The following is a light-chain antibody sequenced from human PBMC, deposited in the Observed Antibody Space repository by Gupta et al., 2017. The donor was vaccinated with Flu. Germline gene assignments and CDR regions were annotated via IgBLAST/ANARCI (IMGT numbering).Light chain of an antibody. J-gene: IGKJ4*02. CDR1: QSISSN. Sequence: VLTPPPATLSVSPGVSSTLSCRASQSISSNLAWYQQKPGQAPRLLIFGASTRATGIPDRFSGSGSGTEFTLIISSLQSEDFAVYFCQQYDNWPLTFGEGTKVEIK. CDR2: GAS. CDR3: QQYDNWPLT. V-gene: IGKV3-15*01.